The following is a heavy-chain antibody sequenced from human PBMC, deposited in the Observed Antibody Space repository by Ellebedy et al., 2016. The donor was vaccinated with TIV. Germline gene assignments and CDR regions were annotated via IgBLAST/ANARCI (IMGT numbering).Heavy chain of an antibody. V-gene: IGHV3-30-3*01. CDR3: ARGRSGTYIHHAFDY. Sequence: GESLKISCAASGFTFSTYALHWVRQAPGKGLDWVAVISHDGSIKYYVDSVKGRFTISRDNSKNTLYLQMNSLRAEDTAIYYCARGRSGTYIHHAFDYWGQGTLVTVSS. CDR2: ISHDGSIK. D-gene: IGHD1-14*01. J-gene: IGHJ4*02. CDR1: GFTFSTYA.